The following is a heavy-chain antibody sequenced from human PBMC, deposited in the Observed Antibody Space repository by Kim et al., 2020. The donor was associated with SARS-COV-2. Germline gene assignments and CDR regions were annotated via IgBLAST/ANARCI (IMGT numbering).Heavy chain of an antibody. CDR2: IYSGGST. Sequence: GGSLRLSCAASGFTVSSNYMSWVRQAPGKGLEWVSVIYSGGSTYYADSVKGRFTISRDNSKNTRYLQMDSLRAEDTAEYYCARGEWLVRWYDFDYWGQGTLRTV. V-gene: IGHV3-53*01. CDR1: GFTVSSNY. CDR3: ARGEWLVRWYDFDY. D-gene: IGHD6-19*01. J-gene: IGHJ4*02.